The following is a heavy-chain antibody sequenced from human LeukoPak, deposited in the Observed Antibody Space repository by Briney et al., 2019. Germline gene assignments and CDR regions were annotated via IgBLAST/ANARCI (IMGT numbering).Heavy chain of an antibody. Sequence: PSQTLSLTCTVSGGSISSGSYYWSWIRQLAGKGLEWIGRIYTSGSTNYNPSLKSRVTISVDTSKNQFSLKLSSVTAADTAVYYCARGEYYYDSSGYYYQYFQHWGQGTLVTVSS. CDR2: IYTSGST. V-gene: IGHV4-61*02. CDR3: ARGEYYYDSSGYYYQYFQH. D-gene: IGHD3-22*01. J-gene: IGHJ1*01. CDR1: GGSISSGSYY.